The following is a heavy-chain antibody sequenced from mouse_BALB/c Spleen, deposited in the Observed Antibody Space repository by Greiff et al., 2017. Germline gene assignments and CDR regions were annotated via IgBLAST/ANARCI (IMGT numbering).Heavy chain of an antibody. CDR3: AREGTYGSSHAWFAY. Sequence: QVQLQQSGAELVRPGTSVKVSCKASGYAFTNYLIEWVKQRPGQGLEWIGVINPGSGGTNYNEKFKGKATLTADKSSSTAYMQLSSLTSDDSAVYFCAREGTYGSSHAWFAYWGQGTLVTVSA. V-gene: IGHV1-54*01. D-gene: IGHD1-1*01. CDR2: INPGSGGT. J-gene: IGHJ3*01. CDR1: GYAFTNYL.